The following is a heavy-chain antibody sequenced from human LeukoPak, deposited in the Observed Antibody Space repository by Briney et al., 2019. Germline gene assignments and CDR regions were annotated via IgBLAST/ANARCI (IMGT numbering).Heavy chain of an antibody. CDR3: ARGPTYYDILTGLDY. J-gene: IGHJ4*02. CDR1: GFTFSSYW. CDR2: IKQDGSEK. Sequence: GGSLRLSCAASGFTFSSYWMSWVRQAPGKGLEWVANIKQDGSEKYYVDSVKGRFTISRDNAKNSLYLQMNSLRAEDTAVYYCARGPTYYDILTGLDYWGQGTLVTVSS. D-gene: IGHD3-9*01. V-gene: IGHV3-7*01.